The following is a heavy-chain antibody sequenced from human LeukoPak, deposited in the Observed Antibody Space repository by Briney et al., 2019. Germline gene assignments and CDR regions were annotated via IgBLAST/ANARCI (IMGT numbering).Heavy chain of an antibody. CDR3: ARDPRDYDLWSGYSDAFDI. CDR1: GGSISGSSYY. V-gene: IGHV4-61*02. CDR2: IYTSGST. J-gene: IGHJ3*02. Sequence: PSETLSLTCTVSGGSISGSSYYWSWIRQPAGKGLEWIGRIYTSGSTNYNPSLKSRVTISVDTSKNQFSLKLSSVTAADTAVYYCARDPRDYDLWSGYSDAFDIWGQGTMVTVSS. D-gene: IGHD3-3*01.